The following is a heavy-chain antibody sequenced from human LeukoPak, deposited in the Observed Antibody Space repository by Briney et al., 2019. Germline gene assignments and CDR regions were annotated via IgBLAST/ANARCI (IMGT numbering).Heavy chain of an antibody. D-gene: IGHD3-10*01. Sequence: ASVKVSCKASGYTFTGYYMHWVRQAPGQGLEWMGWINPNSGGTNYAQKFQGRVTITADKSTSTAYMELSSLRSEDTAVYYCARAPVDYYGSGSYYYGAFDIWGQGTMVTVSS. V-gene: IGHV1-2*02. CDR3: ARAPVDYYGSGSYYYGAFDI. CDR1: GYTFTGYY. J-gene: IGHJ3*02. CDR2: INPNSGGT.